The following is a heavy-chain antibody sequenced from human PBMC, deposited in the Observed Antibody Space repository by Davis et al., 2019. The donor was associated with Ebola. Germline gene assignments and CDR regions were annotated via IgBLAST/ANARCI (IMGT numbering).Heavy chain of an antibody. CDR1: GYTFTSYA. Sequence: ASVTVSCKASGYTFTSYAMHWVRQAPGQRLEWMGWINAGNGNTKYSQKFQGRVTITRDTSASTAYMELSSLRSEETAVYYCARDLGAMVQGVISYWFDPWGQGTLVTVSS. CDR3: ARDLGAMVQGVISYWFDP. J-gene: IGHJ5*02. V-gene: IGHV1-3*01. CDR2: INAGNGNT. D-gene: IGHD3-10*01.